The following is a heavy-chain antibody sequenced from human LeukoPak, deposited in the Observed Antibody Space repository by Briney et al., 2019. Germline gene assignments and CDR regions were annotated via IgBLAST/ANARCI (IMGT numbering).Heavy chain of an antibody. CDR3: AKLYTSRWYNDY. V-gene: IGHV3-23*01. CDR2: LSNIGSST. D-gene: IGHD6-13*01. CDR1: GFTFSSYA. J-gene: IGHJ4*02. Sequence: GGSLRLSCAASGFTFSSYAVSWVRQAPGKGLEWVSALSNIGSSTSYADSVKGRFTISRDNSKNTLYLQMNSLRAEDTAVYYCAKLYTSRWYNDYWGQGTLVTVSS.